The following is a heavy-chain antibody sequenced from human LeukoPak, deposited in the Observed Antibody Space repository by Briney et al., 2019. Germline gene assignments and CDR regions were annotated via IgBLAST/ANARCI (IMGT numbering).Heavy chain of an antibody. CDR1: GDSMRSSDD. V-gene: IGHV4-38-2*02. Sequence: SETLSLTCTVSGDSMRSSDDWGWIRQPPGKGLEWIGSIYDSGSTYYNPSLKSRVTIPVDTSKNQFSLKLSSVTAADTAVYYCARDRGIELILTEDNWFDPWGQGTLVTVSS. J-gene: IGHJ5*02. D-gene: IGHD3/OR15-3a*01. CDR2: IYDSGST. CDR3: ARDRGIELILTEDNWFDP.